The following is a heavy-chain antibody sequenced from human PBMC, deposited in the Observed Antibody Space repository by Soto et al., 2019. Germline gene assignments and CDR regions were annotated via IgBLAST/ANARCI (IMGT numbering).Heavy chain of an antibody. V-gene: IGHV5-51*01. CDR1: GYNFATHW. CDR2: IFPGDAET. J-gene: IGHJ6*02. D-gene: IGHD5-12*01. Sequence: GESLKISCQGSGYNFATHWIGWVRHKAGKGLEWMGIIFPGDAETRYSPSFQGHITISADKSISTAYLRWSSLKASDTGMYYCATPGGFGMDVWGQGTTVTVSS. CDR3: ATPGGFGMDV.